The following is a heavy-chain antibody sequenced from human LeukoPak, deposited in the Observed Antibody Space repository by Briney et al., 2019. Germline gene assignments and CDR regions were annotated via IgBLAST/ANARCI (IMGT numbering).Heavy chain of an antibody. J-gene: IGHJ6*03. CDR2: IKQDGTEK. D-gene: IGHD3-22*01. CDR1: GFSFTTYW. CDR3: ARDQEVTMIVVVQLGFYYMDV. Sequence: GESLRPSCAASGFSFTTYWMSWVRQAPGKGLEWVANIKQDGTEKYYVDSVKGRFTISRDNAKNSLYLQMNSLKAEDTAVYYCARDQEVTMIVVVQLGFYYMDVWGKGTTVTVSS. V-gene: IGHV3-7*01.